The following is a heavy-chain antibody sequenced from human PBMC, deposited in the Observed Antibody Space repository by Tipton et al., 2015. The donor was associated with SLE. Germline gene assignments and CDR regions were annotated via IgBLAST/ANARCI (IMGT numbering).Heavy chain of an antibody. CDR1: GGSISSYY. D-gene: IGHD6-13*01. CDR3: ARLPPGTRIAAAGWDY. CDR2: IYYSGST. V-gene: IGHV4-59*01. J-gene: IGHJ4*02. Sequence: TLSLTCTVSGGSISSYYWSWIRQPPGKGLEWIGYIYYSGSTNYNPSLKSRVTISVDTSKNQFSLKLSSVTAADTAVYYCARLPPGTRIAAAGWDYWGQGTLVTVSS.